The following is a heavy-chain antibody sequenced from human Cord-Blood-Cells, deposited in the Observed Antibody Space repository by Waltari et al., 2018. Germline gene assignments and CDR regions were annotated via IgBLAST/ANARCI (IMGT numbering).Heavy chain of an antibody. D-gene: IGHD3-22*01. CDR1: GGSINSSSYF. CDR2: IYYSGST. CDR3: ARFDSSGYYFDY. J-gene: IGHJ4*02. Sequence: QLQLQESGPGLVKPSETLSLTCTVSGGSINSSSYFWGWIRQPPGKGLEWIGSIYYSGSTYYNPSLKSRVTISVDTSKNQFSLKLSSVTAADTAVYYCARFDSSGYYFDYWGQGTLVTVSS. V-gene: IGHV4-39*07.